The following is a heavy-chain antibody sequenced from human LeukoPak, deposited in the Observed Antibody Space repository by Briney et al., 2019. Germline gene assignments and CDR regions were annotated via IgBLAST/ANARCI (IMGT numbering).Heavy chain of an antibody. V-gene: IGHV3-7*01. CDR2: IKQDGSEK. J-gene: IGHJ6*02. CDR1: GFTFSSYW. CDR3: ASQNYYYGMDV. Sequence: GGSLRLSCAASGFTFSSYWVSWVRQAPGKGLEWVANIKQDGSEKYYVDSVKGRFTISRDNAKNSLYLQMNSLRAEDTAVYYCASQNYYYGMDVWGQGTTVTVSS.